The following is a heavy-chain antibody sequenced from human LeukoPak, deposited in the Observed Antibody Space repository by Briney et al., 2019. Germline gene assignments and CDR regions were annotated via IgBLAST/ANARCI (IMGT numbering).Heavy chain of an antibody. CDR3: AREPSIYGMDV. V-gene: IGHV3-53*01. CDR1: GFTVSSNY. CDR2: IYSGGST. Sequence: GGSLRLSCEASGFTVSSNYMSWVRQAPGKGLEWVSVIYSGGSTYYADSVKGRFTISRDNSKNTLYLQMNSLRAEDTAVYYCAREPSIYGMDVWGQGTTVTVSS. D-gene: IGHD2-21*01. J-gene: IGHJ6*02.